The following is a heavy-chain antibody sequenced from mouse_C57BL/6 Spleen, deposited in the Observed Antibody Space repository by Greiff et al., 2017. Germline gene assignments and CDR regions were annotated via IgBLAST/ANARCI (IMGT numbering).Heavy chain of an antibody. V-gene: IGHV1-81*01. J-gene: IGHJ3*01. Sequence: VKLMESGAELARPGASVKLSCKASGYTFTSYGISWVKQRTGQGLEWIGEIYPRSGNTYYNEKFKGKATLTADKSSSTAYMELRSLTSEDSAVYFCARGDGSSYAFAYWGQGTLVTVSA. CDR3: ARGDGSSYAFAY. D-gene: IGHD1-1*01. CDR1: GYTFTSYG. CDR2: IYPRSGNT.